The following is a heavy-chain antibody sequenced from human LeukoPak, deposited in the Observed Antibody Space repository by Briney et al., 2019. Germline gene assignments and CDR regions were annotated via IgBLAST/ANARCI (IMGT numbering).Heavy chain of an antibody. V-gene: IGHV4-34*01. J-gene: IGHJ4*01. Sequence: PSETLSLTCAVYGGSFIGYYWSWIRQPPGKGLEWIGEINHRGSTNYNPSLKSRVTISVDTSKNQFSLKLSSVTAADTPVYYCARESNRGYTYWGHGTLVTVSS. D-gene: IGHD5-12*01. CDR1: GGSFIGYY. CDR2: INHRGST. CDR3: ARESNRGYTY.